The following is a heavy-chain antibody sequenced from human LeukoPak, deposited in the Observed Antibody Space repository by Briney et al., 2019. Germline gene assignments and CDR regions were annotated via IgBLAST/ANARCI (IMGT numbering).Heavy chain of an antibody. J-gene: IGHJ5*02. V-gene: IGHV1-69*13. CDR1: GGTFSSYA. CDR3: AREPSYYDHAWQWFDP. Sequence: SVKVSCKASGGTFSSYAISWVRQAPGQGLEWMGGIIPIFGTANYAQKFQGRVTITADESTSTAYMELSSLRSEDTAVYYCAREPSYYDHAWQWFDPWGQGTLVTVSS. CDR2: IIPIFGTA. D-gene: IGHD3-22*01.